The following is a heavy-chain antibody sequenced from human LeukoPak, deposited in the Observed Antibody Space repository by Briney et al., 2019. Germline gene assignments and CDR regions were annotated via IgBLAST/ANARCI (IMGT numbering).Heavy chain of an antibody. V-gene: IGHV3-23*01. CDR2: ISGAGGSI. CDR3: AKGVTTVTPYFDY. CDR1: AFTFSSFA. J-gene: IGHJ4*02. Sequence: GGSLRLSCAASAFTFSSFALSWVRQAPGKGLQWVSAISGAGGSIYYADSVKGRFTISRDNSKNTLYLQMNSLRAEDTAVYYCAKGVTTVTPYFDYWGQGTLVTVSS. D-gene: IGHD4-11*01.